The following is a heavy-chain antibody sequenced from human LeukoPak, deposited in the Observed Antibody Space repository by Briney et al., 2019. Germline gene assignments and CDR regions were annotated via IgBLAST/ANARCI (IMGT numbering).Heavy chain of an antibody. Sequence: GGTLRLSCAASGFTFSRNAMNWVRQAPGKGLEWVSFISSSSNYMSYADSAKGRFTISRDNAKNSLYLQMNSLRAEDTAVYYCARPLDSSNNYFDYWGQGTLVTVSA. D-gene: IGHD6-13*01. V-gene: IGHV3-21*01. CDR1: GFTFSRNA. CDR2: ISSSSNYM. J-gene: IGHJ4*02. CDR3: ARPLDSSNNYFDY.